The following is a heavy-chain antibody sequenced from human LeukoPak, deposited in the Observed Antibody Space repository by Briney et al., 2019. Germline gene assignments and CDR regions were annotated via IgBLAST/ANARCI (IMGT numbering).Heavy chain of an antibody. Sequence: SETLSLTCTVSGYSISSDYYWDWIRQPPGKGLEWIGTMFYTGRTDYNPSLKSRVTISVDTSKNQFSLKVTSVTAADTAVYYCASGKELAFFLGDWGQGTLVAVSS. D-gene: IGHD1-26*01. CDR3: ASGKELAFFLGD. CDR2: MFYTGRT. CDR1: GYSISSDYY. V-gene: IGHV4-38-2*02. J-gene: IGHJ4*02.